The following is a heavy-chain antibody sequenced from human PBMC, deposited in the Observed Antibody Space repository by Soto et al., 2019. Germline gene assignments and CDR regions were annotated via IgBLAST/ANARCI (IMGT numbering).Heavy chain of an antibody. J-gene: IGHJ4*02. V-gene: IGHV3-21*01. D-gene: IGHD6-13*01. CDR2: ISSSSSYI. CDR1: GFTFSSYS. CDR3: ARDQGRQQLVLVGFDY. Sequence: GGSLRLSCAASGFTFSSYSMNWVRQAPGKGLEWVSSISSSSSYIYYADSVKGRFTISRDNAKNSLYLQMNSLRAEDTAVYYCARDQGRQQLVLVGFDYWGQGTLVTVSS.